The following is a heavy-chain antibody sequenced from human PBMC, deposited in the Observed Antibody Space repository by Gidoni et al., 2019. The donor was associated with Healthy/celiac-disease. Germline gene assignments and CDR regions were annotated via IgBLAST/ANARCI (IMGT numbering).Heavy chain of an antibody. V-gene: IGHV4-61*02. J-gene: IGHJ5*02. CDR1: VGSISRGSYY. Sequence: QVQLQDSCPGLVQPSQTLSLTCTVPVGSISRGSYYWSWIRQPAGKGLEWIGRIYTSGSTNYNTSLKSRVTISVDTYKNKFALKLSSVTAADTAVYYCARESSSGWAQWFDPWGQGTLVTVSS. CDR3: ARESSSGWAQWFDP. CDR2: IYTSGST. D-gene: IGHD6-19*01.